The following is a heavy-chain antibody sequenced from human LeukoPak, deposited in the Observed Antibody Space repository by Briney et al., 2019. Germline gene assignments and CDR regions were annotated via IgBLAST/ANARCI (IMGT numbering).Heavy chain of an antibody. CDR3: ARLQGPFIWFDP. Sequence: ASVKVSCKSSGYTFTTYGISWVRQAPGQGLEWMGWISGYDGHTYYAQKLQGRVTMTTDTSTSTAFMELRSLRSDDTAVYFCARLQGPFIWFDPWGQGTLVTVSS. CDR1: GYTFTTYG. V-gene: IGHV1-18*01. CDR2: ISGYDGHT. J-gene: IGHJ5*02.